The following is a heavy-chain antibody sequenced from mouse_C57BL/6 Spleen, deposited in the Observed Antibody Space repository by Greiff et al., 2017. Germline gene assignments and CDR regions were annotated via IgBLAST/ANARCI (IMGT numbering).Heavy chain of an antibody. D-gene: IGHD4-1*01. CDR2: ISSGGDYI. CDR3: TREELGRRYFDV. CDR1: GFTFSSYA. Sequence: EVQLVESGEGLVKPGGSLKLSCAASGFTFSSYAMSWVRQTPEKRLEWVAYISSGGDYIYYADTVKGRFTISRDNARNTLYLQMSSLKSEDTAMYYCTREELGRRYFDVWGTGTTVTVSS. J-gene: IGHJ1*03. V-gene: IGHV5-9-1*02.